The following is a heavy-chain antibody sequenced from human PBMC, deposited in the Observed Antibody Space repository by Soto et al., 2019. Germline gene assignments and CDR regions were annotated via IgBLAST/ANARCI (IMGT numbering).Heavy chain of an antibody. CDR2: INSDGSST. J-gene: IGHJ4*02. CDR3: ARRRGSSGWKTNFDY. CDR1: GFTFSSYW. D-gene: IGHD6-19*01. Sequence: EVQLVESGGGLVQPGGSLRLSCAASGFTFSSYWMHWVRQAPGKGLVWVSRINSDGSSTSYADSVKGRFTISRDNAKNTLYLPMNGLRAEDTAVYYCARRRGSSGWKTNFDYWGQGTLVTVSS. V-gene: IGHV3-74*01.